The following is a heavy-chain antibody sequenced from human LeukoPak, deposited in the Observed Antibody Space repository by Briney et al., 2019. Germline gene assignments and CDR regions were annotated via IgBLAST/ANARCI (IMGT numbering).Heavy chain of an antibody. CDR2: INQSGRT. CDR1: GGSFSGYY. J-gene: IGHJ5*02. Sequence: ETLSLTCAVYGGSFSGYYWSWVRQPPGKGREWIGEINQSGRTNYNPSLKSRVTISVDTSKNQFSLKLSSVTAADTAVYYCARGGAMASEVIWFDPWGQGTLVTVSS. V-gene: IGHV4-34*01. D-gene: IGHD5-18*01. CDR3: ARGGAMASEVIWFDP.